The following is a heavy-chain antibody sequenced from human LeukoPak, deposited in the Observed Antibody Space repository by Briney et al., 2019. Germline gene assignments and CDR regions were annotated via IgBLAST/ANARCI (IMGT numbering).Heavy chain of an antibody. V-gene: IGHV4-59*01. D-gene: IGHD3-22*01. CDR3: ARPMTYYYDSSGYRTFSN. J-gene: IGHJ4*02. CDR2: IYYSGST. Sequence: KPSETLSLTCTVSGGSISSYYWSWIRQPPGKGLEWIGYIYYSGSTNYNPSLKSRVTISVDTSKNQFSLKLSSVTAADTAVYYCARPMTYYYDSSGYRTFSNWGQGTLVTVSS. CDR1: GGSISSYY.